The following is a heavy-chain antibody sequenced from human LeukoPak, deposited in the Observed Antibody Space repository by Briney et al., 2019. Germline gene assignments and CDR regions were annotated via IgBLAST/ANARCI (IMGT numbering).Heavy chain of an antibody. CDR3: ARYVDSSGYYYWFDP. V-gene: IGHV4-31*03. CDR1: GGSISSGGYY. CDR2: IYYSGST. J-gene: IGHJ5*02. Sequence: PSETLSLTCTVSGGSISSGGYYWSWIRQHPGKGLEWIGYIYYSGSTYYNPSLKSRVTISVDTSKNQFSLKLSSVTAADTAVYYCARYVDSSGYYYWFDPWGQGTLVTVSS. D-gene: IGHD3-22*01.